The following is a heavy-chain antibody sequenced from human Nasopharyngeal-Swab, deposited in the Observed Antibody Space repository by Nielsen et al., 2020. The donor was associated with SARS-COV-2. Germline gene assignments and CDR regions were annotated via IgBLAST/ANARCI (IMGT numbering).Heavy chain of an antibody. CDR1: GGTFSSYA. V-gene: IGHV1-69*13. CDR3: ARESLYYDFWSGYEIPYYFDY. D-gene: IGHD3-3*01. CDR2: IIPIFGTA. Sequence: SVKVSCKASGGTFSSYAISWMRQAPGQGLEWMGGIIPIFGTANYAQKFQGRVTITADESTSTAYMELRSLRSDDTAVYYCARESLYYDFWSGYEIPYYFDYWGQGTLVTVSS. J-gene: IGHJ4*02.